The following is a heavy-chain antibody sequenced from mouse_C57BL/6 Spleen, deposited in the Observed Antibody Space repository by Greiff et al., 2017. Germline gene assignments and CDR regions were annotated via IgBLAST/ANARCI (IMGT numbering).Heavy chain of an antibody. CDR2: IYPSDSET. D-gene: IGHD1-1*01. Sequence: VQLQQPGAELVRPGSSVKLSCKASGYTFTSYWMAWVKQRPGQGLEWIGNIYPSDSETHYNQKFKDKATLTVDKSSSTAYMQLSSLTSEDSAVYYWARRIRTTVDYWGQGTSVTVSS. J-gene: IGHJ4*01. CDR1: GYTFTSYW. V-gene: IGHV1-61*01. CDR3: ARRIRTTVDY.